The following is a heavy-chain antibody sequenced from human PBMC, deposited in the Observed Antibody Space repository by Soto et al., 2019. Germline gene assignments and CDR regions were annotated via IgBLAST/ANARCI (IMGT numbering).Heavy chain of an antibody. V-gene: IGHV1-2*02. CDR2: INPNSGGT. Sequence: GDSVQVSRTASWYTFTGYCTHWVRQAPGQGLEWMGWINPNSGGTNYAQKFQGRVTMTRDTSISTAYMELSGLRSDDTAVYYCATVAGDYWGQGTLVTVSS. CDR1: WYTFTGYC. J-gene: IGHJ4*02. CDR3: ATVAGDY. D-gene: IGHD6-19*01.